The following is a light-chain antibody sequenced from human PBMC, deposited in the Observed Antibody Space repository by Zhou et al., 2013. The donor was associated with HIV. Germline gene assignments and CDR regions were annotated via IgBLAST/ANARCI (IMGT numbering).Light chain of an antibody. J-gene: IGKJ1*01. V-gene: IGKV1-5*03. CDR2: KAS. CDR1: QGINNY. CDR3: QHYNHFPST. Sequence: DIQMTQSPSSLSASVGDRVTITCRASQGINNYLAWYQQKPGKAPELLIYKASNLEGGVPSRFSGSGSGTEFTLTISSLQPDDFASYYCQHYNHFPSTFGQGTKVEFK.